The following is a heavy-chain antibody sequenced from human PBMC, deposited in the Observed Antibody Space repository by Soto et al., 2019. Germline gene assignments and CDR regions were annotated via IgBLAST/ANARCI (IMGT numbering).Heavy chain of an antibody. Sequence: GGSLRLSCAASGFPFTRYSMNWVRQAPGKGLEWVSSISSTTNYIYYGDSMKGRFTISRDNAKNSLYLEMNSLRAEDTAVYYCARESEDLTSNFDYWGQGTLVTVSS. CDR2: ISSTTNYI. CDR1: GFPFTRYS. J-gene: IGHJ4*02. V-gene: IGHV3-21*06. CDR3: ARESEDLTSNFDY.